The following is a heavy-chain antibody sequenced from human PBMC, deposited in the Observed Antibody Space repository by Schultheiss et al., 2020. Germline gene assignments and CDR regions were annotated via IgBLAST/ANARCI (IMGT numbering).Heavy chain of an antibody. CDR3: ARGRGKMTTVTPLGY. J-gene: IGHJ4*02. CDR2: ISYDGSNK. Sequence: GGSLRLSCAASGFTFSSYAMHWVRQAPGKGLEWVAVISYDGSNKYYADSVKGRFTISRDNSKNTLYLQMNSLRAEDTAVYYCARGRGKMTTVTPLGYWGQGTLVNVSS. CDR1: GFTFSSYA. V-gene: IGHV3-30-3*01. D-gene: IGHD4-17*01.